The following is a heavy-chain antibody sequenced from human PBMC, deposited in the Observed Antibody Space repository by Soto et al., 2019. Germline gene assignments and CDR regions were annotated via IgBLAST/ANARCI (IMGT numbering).Heavy chain of an antibody. CDR3: ARAISLIMEAPAS. J-gene: IGHJ1*01. CDR2: VSPYNGNA. D-gene: IGHD2-8*01. CDR1: GYTFSNYA. Sequence: GASVKVSCKTSGYTFSNYAIRCVLQAPGQGLEWMGWVSPYNGNAHYTEKFQGRVSMTTDTSTTTAYMELTSLTSGDAAIYYCARAISLIMEAPASWGQGTLVTVSS. V-gene: IGHV1-18*04.